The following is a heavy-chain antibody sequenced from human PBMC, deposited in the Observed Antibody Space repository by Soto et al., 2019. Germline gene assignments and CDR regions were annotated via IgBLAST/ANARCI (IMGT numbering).Heavy chain of an antibody. Sequence: QVHLVQSGVEVKTPGASVKVSCQASGYTFFTYDISWVRQAPGQGLEWMGWISTYSGDTKYAQKFQGRVTMTTDTPTTTAYLKLRSLRSADTAVYYRARHPGPTTSENGFDPWGQGTLVTVSS. V-gene: IGHV1-18*01. CDR3: ARHPGPTTSENGFDP. CDR1: GYTFFTYD. D-gene: IGHD5-12*01. CDR2: ISTYSGDT. J-gene: IGHJ5*02.